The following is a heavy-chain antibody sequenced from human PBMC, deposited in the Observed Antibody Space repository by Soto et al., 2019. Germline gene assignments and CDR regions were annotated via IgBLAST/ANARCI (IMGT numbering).Heavy chain of an antibody. V-gene: IGHV3-23*01. CDR2: ISGSGGAT. Sequence: GAKSLSCSASGFPFDNYAMNWVRPATGKGLEWVAHISGSGGATKYADSVKGRFSISKDNSKNTLYLQMNNLAVEDTAQYYGARARLVGLTTWDYFDDWGQGTLVTVSS. CDR1: GFPFDNYA. D-gene: IGHD1-1*01. CDR3: ARARLVGLTTWDYFDD. J-gene: IGHJ4*02.